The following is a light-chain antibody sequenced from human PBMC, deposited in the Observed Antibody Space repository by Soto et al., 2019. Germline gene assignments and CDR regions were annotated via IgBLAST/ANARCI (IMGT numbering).Light chain of an antibody. Sequence: EIVMTQSPATLSVSPEDRVTLSCRASQNVRRNIAWYQQKPGQAPSLLIFAAITRATGIPARFSGSGSGTEFTLTISSLQSEDSAIYYCQHYNVWPPWTFGQGTKV. CDR3: QHYNVWPPWT. CDR2: AAI. J-gene: IGKJ1*01. V-gene: IGKV3-15*01. CDR1: QNVRRN.